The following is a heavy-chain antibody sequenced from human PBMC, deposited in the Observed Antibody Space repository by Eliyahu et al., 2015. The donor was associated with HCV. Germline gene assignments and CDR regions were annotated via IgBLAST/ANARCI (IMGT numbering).Heavy chain of an antibody. V-gene: IGHV1-69*06. J-gene: IGHJ6*02. D-gene: IGHD2-2*01. CDR3: ARGVVVVPAAMYAIPNSRLNYYYYYGMDV. CDR1: GGSFSSYA. Sequence: QVQLVQSGAEVKKPGSSVKVSCKASGGSFSSYAISWVRQAPGPGLEGMGGIIPIFGTANYAQKFQGRVTITADKSTSTAYMELSSLRSEDTAVYYCARGVVVVPAAMYAIPNSRLNYYYYYGMDVWGQGTTVTVSS. CDR2: IIPIFGTA.